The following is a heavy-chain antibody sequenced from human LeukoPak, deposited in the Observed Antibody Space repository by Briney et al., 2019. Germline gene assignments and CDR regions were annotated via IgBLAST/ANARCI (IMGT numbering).Heavy chain of an antibody. J-gene: IGHJ4*02. Sequence: GGTLRLSCAASGFTFSNYGMSWVRQAPGKGLEWVSAISGSTGRTYYADSVKGRFTISRDNSKNTLYLQMNNLRAEDTAVYYCAPRVVGSAPFDYWGQGTLVTVSS. CDR3: APRVVGSAPFDY. CDR2: ISGSTGRT. V-gene: IGHV3-23*01. CDR1: GFTFSNYG. D-gene: IGHD2-15*01.